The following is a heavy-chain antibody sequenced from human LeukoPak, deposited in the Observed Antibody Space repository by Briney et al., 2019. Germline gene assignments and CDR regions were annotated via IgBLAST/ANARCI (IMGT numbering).Heavy chain of an antibody. CDR2: IYSGGST. D-gene: IGHD6-19*01. V-gene: IGHV3-66*01. CDR1: EFSVGSNY. CDR3: ARDRSSGWSFDY. Sequence: GGSLRLSCAASEFSVGSNYMTWVRQAPGKGLEWVSLIYSGGSTYYADSVKGRFTISRDNSKNTLYLQMNSLRAEDTAAYYCARDRSSGWSFDYWGQGTLVTVSS. J-gene: IGHJ4*02.